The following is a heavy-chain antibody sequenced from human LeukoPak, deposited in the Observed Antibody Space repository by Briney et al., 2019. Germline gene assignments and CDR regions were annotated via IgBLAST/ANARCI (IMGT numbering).Heavy chain of an antibody. CDR2: LYHGGST. V-gene: IGHV4-30-2*01. CDR1: GGSMYSAGYS. D-gene: IGHD3-22*01. Sequence: PSQTVSLTRDVSGGSMYSAGYSWSWIRQPPGKGLEWIGYLYHGGSTYYNPSLKSRVTISEDGSKNQFSLRLTSVTAADTAVYYCARARGDYYDSSGYYSAFDYWGQGTLVTVSS. CDR3: ARARGDYYDSSGYYSAFDY. J-gene: IGHJ4*02.